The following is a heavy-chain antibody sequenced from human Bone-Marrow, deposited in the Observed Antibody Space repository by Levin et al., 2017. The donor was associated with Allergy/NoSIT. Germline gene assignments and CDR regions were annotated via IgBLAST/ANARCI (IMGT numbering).Heavy chain of an antibody. D-gene: IGHD3-9*01. CDR1: GVSISSHY. CDR3: ARDPGTYYETLNGRAGMDV. CDR2: IHSSGST. V-gene: IGHV4-59*11. Sequence: SETLSLSCTVSGVSISSHYWNWIRQPPGKGLEWIGYIHSSGSTNYNPSLKSRVTMSIDMSKNQFSLKLRSVTAEDTAVYYCARDPGTYYETLNGRAGMDVWGQGTTVTVSS. J-gene: IGHJ6*02.